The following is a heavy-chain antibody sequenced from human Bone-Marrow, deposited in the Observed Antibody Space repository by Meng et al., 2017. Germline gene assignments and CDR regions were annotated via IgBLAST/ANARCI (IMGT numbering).Heavy chain of an antibody. CDR1: GGSISSYY. Sequence: GPLRLSCTVSGGSISSYYWSWIRQTAGKGLEWIGRIYTSGGTNYNPSLKSRVTMSVDTYKNQFSLKLSSVTAADTAVYYCARDGEYCSGGSGYAVPENDAFDIWGQGTMVTVSS. CDR3: ARDGEYCSGGSGYAVPENDAFDI. V-gene: IGHV4-4*07. D-gene: IGHD2-15*01. CDR2: IYTSGGT. J-gene: IGHJ3*02.